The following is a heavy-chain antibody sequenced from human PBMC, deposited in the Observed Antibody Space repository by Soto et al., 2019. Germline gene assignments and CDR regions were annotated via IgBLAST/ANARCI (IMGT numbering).Heavy chain of an antibody. D-gene: IGHD6-19*01. V-gene: IGHV3-30*18. CDR3: AKGSSGWYPAYYFDY. CDR1: GFTLSSYG. Sequence: GGSLRLSCAASGFTLSSYGMHWVRQAPGKGLEWVAVISYDGSNKYYADSVKGRFTISRDNSKNTLYLQMNSLRAEDTAVYYCAKGSSGWYPAYYFDYWGQGTLV. J-gene: IGHJ4*02. CDR2: ISYDGSNK.